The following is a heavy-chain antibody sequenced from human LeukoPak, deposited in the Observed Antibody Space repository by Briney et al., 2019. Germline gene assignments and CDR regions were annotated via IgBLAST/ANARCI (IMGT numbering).Heavy chain of an antibody. CDR3: ARVVGGYCSGGSCYLLDY. CDR2: ISYSGNT. V-gene: IGHV4-61*01. J-gene: IGHJ4*02. CDR1: GGSVNSGNKY. D-gene: IGHD2-15*01. Sequence: SETLSLTCTVSGGSVNSGNKYWSWIRQPPGKRLEWIGHISYSGNTNYNPSLKSRVTISVVTSKNQISLKLSSVTAADTAVYHCARVVGGYCSGGSCYLLDYWGQGTLVTVSS.